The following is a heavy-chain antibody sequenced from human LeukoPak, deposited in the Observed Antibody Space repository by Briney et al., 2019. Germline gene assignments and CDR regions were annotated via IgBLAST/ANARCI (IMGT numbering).Heavy chain of an antibody. J-gene: IGHJ4*02. CDR1: GYSFTSYW. V-gene: IGHV5-51*01. CDR3: ARLYRSWYGEIDY. CDR2: IYPGDSDT. Sequence: GESLQISCKGSGYSFTSYWIGWVRQMPGKGLEWMGIIYPGDSDTRYSPSFQGQVTISADKTISTPYLQWSSLKASDTAMYYCARLYRSWYGEIDYWGQGTLVTVSS. D-gene: IGHD6-13*01.